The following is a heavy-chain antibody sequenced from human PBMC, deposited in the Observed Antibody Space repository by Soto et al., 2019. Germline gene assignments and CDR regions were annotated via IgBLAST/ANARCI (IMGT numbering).Heavy chain of an antibody. CDR3: ARGTTVVNADSDAFDI. CDR1: GGSFSGYY. D-gene: IGHD4-17*01. V-gene: IGHV4-34*01. CDR2: INHSGST. J-gene: IGHJ3*02. Sequence: SETLSLTCAVYGGSFSGYYWSWIRQPPGKGLEWIGEINHSGSTNYNPSLKSRVTISVDTSKNQFSLKLSSVTAADTAVYYCARGTTVVNADSDAFDIWGQGTMVTVTS.